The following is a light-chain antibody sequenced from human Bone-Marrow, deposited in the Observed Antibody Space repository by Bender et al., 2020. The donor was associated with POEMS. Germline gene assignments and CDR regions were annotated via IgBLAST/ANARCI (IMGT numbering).Light chain of an antibody. Sequence: QSALTQPPSVSGSPGQSITISCTGTSGDIAPYNRVSWYQQPPGTAPKLIIYEVSSRPSGVPDRFSGSKSGNTASLTISGLQAEDEADYYCNSYTNGSPPFGTGTKVTVL. V-gene: IGLV2-18*02. CDR2: EVS. J-gene: IGLJ1*01. CDR3: NSYTNGSPP. CDR1: SGDIAPYNR.